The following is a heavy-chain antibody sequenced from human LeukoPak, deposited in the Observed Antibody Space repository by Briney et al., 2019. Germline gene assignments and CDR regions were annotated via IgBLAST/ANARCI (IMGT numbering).Heavy chain of an antibody. CDR2: IYHSGST. J-gene: IGHJ3*02. Sequence: PSETLSLTCTVSGGSISSGGYYWSWIRQPPGKGLEWIGYIYHSGSTYYNPSLKSRVTISVDTSKNQFSLKLSSVTAADTAVYYCARVVEDLDAFDIWGQGTMVTVSS. CDR1: GGSISSGGYY. CDR3: ARVVEDLDAFDI. V-gene: IGHV4-30-2*05. D-gene: IGHD2-15*01.